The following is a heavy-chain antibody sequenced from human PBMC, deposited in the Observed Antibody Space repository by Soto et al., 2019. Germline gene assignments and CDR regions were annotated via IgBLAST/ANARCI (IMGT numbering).Heavy chain of an antibody. D-gene: IGHD3-22*01. J-gene: IGHJ4*02. Sequence: PVGSLRLSCAASGFTFSSYGMHWVRQAPGKGLEWVAGIWYDGSNKYYAESVKGRFTISRDNPKNTLYLQMNSLRAEDTAVYYCARGQFDDSSGGFDYWGQGTLVTVS. CDR2: IWYDGSNK. CDR1: GFTFSSYG. CDR3: ARGQFDDSSGGFDY. V-gene: IGHV3-33*01.